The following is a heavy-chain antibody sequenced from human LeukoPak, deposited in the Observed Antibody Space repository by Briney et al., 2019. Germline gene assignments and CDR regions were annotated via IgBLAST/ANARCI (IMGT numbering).Heavy chain of an antibody. CDR1: GFTFSSYW. CDR3: ARGNWASSFDY. Sequence: GGSPRLSCAASGFTFSSYWMNWVRQAPGKGLEWVANINQDGSEKYYVDSVKGRFTISRDNAKNSLYLQMNSLRAEDTAVYYCARGNWASSFDYWGQGTLVTVSS. J-gene: IGHJ4*02. V-gene: IGHV3-7*05. D-gene: IGHD7-27*01. CDR2: INQDGSEK.